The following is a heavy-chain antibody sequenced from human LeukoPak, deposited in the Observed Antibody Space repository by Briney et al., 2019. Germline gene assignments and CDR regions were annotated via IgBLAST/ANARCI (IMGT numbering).Heavy chain of an antibody. Sequence: GGSLRLSCAASGFTVSSNYMSWVRQAPGKGLEWVSVIYSGGSTYCADSVKGRFTISRDNSKNTLYLQMNSLRAEDTAVYYCARANWNDGFWFDPWGQGTLVTVSS. CDR2: IYSGGST. J-gene: IGHJ5*02. V-gene: IGHV3-53*01. CDR1: GFTVSSNY. D-gene: IGHD1-1*01. CDR3: ARANWNDGFWFDP.